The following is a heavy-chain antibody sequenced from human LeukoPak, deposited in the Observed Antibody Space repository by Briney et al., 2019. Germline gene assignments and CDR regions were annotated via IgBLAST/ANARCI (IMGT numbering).Heavy chain of an antibody. CDR3: AKDRSDPYYDFWSGYADYGMDV. CDR2: ISGSGGNT. J-gene: IGHJ6*02. D-gene: IGHD3-3*01. V-gene: IGHV3-23*01. Sequence: GGSLRLSCAASGFTFSSYAMSWVRQAPGKGLEWVSVISGSGGNTYYADSVKGRFTISRDNSKNTLYLQMNSLRAEDTAVYYCAKDRSDPYYDFWSGYADYGMDVWGQGTTVTVSS. CDR1: GFTFSSYA.